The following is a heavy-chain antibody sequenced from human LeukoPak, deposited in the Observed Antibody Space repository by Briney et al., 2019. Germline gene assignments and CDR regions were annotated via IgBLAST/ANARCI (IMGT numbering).Heavy chain of an antibody. V-gene: IGHV1-8*01. D-gene: IGHD7-27*01. Sequence: ASVKVSCKASGYTFTSYGINWVRHATGQGLEWMGWMSPNSGDTGYAQKFQGRVTMTRDTSISTAYMELTSLRSEDTAIYYCARGPPNWGFDFWGQGALVTVSP. CDR3: ARGPPNWGFDF. J-gene: IGHJ4*02. CDR2: MSPNSGDT. CDR1: GYTFTSYG.